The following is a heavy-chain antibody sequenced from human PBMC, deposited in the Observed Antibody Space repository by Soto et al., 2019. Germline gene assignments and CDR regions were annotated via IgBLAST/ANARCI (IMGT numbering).Heavy chain of an antibody. D-gene: IGHD3-22*01. Sequence: PSETLSLTCTVSGGSLSSYSWSWIRQPPGKGLEWIGYIYHSGSTYYNPSLKSRVTISVDRSKNQFSLKLSSVTAADTAVYYCARGRDYYDSSGYPDFDYWGQGTLVTVSS. J-gene: IGHJ4*02. V-gene: IGHV4-30-2*01. CDR1: GGSLSSYS. CDR3: ARGRDYYDSSGYPDFDY. CDR2: IYHSGST.